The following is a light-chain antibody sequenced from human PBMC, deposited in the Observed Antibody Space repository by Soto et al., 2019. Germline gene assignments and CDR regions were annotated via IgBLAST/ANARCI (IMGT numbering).Light chain of an antibody. Sequence: DIQMTQSPSSVSASLGDRVTITCRASQTISNWLVWYQQEPGKAPKLLVYAASRLRSGVPSMFSGSGSGTDFTLTISRLQPEDSANYYCQQANSLPYTFGRGTKLEI. CDR2: AAS. CDR1: QTISNW. J-gene: IGKJ2*01. V-gene: IGKV1-12*01. CDR3: QQANSLPYT.